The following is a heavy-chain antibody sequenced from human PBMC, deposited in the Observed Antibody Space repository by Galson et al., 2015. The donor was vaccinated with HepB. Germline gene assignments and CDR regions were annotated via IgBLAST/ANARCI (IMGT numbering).Heavy chain of an antibody. CDR2: ISAYNGNT. Sequence: SVKVSCEASGYTFTSYGISWVRQAPGQGLEWMGWISAYNGNTNYAQKLQGRVTMTTDTSTSTAYMELRSLRSDDTAVYYCARVHSSSWYSDYGMDVWGQGTPVTVSS. J-gene: IGHJ6*02. CDR3: ARVHSSSWYSDYGMDV. D-gene: IGHD6-13*01. V-gene: IGHV1-18*01. CDR1: GYTFTSYG.